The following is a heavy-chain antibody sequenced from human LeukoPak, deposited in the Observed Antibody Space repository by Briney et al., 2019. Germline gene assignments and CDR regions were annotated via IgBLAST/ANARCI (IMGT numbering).Heavy chain of an antibody. J-gene: IGHJ4*02. CDR2: ISGSGGST. CDR1: GFTFSSYA. V-gene: IGHV3-23*01. CDR3: AKEAYCNNGVCYSPDY. D-gene: IGHD2-8*01. Sequence: GGSLRLSCAASGFTFSSYAMSWVRQAPGKGLEWVSAISGSGGSTYYADSVKGRFTISRDNSKNTLYLQMNSLRAEDTAVYYCAKEAYCNNGVCYSPDYWGQGTLVTVSS.